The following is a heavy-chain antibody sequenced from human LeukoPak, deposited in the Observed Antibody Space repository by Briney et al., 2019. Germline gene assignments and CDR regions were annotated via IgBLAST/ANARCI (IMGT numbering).Heavy chain of an antibody. CDR2: ISAYNGNT. D-gene: IGHD3-3*01. J-gene: IGHJ3*02. Sequence: GASVKVSCTASGYTFTSYGISWVRQAPGQGLEWMGWISAYNGNTNYAQKLQGRVTMTTDTSTSTAYMELRSLRSDDTAVYYCARAFDFWSGYYGGNDAFDIWGQGTMVTVPS. CDR1: GYTFTSYG. CDR3: ARAFDFWSGYYGGNDAFDI. V-gene: IGHV1-18*01.